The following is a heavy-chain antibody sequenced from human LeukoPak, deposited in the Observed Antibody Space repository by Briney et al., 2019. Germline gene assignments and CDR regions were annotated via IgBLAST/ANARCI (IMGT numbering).Heavy chain of an antibody. V-gene: IGHV3-49*04. CDR3: TRRDGYNLY. Sequence: HPGGSLRLSCTASGFTFGVYGMNWVRQAPGKGLEWIGFIRSKANGGTTDYAASVKGRFSISRDDSKSIAYLQMNSLKPEDTAVYYCTRRDGYNLYWGQGTLVTVSS. J-gene: IGHJ4*02. CDR1: GFTFGVYG. D-gene: IGHD5-24*01. CDR2: IRSKANGGTT.